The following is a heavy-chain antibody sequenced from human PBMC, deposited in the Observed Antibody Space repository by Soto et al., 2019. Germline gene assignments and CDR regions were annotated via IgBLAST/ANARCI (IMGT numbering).Heavy chain of an antibody. CDR3: ARSVFP. V-gene: IGHV4-31*03. CDR2: IYYIGST. CDR1: GGSISSGGYY. Sequence: SETLSLTCTVSGGSISSGGYYWNWIRQHPGKGPEWIGYIYYIGSTYYNPSLKSRVTISLDTSKNQFSLKLSSVTAADTAVYYCARSVFPWGQGTLVTVSS. J-gene: IGHJ5*02.